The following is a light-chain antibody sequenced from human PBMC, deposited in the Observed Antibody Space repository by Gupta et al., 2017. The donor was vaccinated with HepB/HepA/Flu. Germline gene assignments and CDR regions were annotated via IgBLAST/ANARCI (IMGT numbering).Light chain of an antibody. CDR1: QSVSSY. CDR2: DAS. V-gene: IGKV3-11*01. CDR3: QQRSNWPPLT. J-gene: IGKJ1*01. Sequence: EIVLTQSPATLSLSPGERATLSCRASQSVSSYLAWYQQKPGQAPRLLIYDASNRATGIPARFSGSGCGTDFTLTISSREPEDFAVYYCQQRSNWPPLTFGQGTKVEIK.